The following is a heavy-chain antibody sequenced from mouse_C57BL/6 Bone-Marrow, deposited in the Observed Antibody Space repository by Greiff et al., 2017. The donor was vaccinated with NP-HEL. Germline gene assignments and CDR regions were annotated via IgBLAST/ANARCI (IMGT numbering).Heavy chain of an antibody. D-gene: IGHD1-1*01. V-gene: IGHV1-18*01. J-gene: IGHJ2*01. Sequence: DVKLVESGPELVKPGASVKIPCKASGYTFTDYNMDWVKQSHGKSLEWIGDINPNNGGTIYNQKFKGKATLTVDKSSSTAYMELRSLTSEDTAVYYCARRGSSSYDYWGQGTTLTVSS. CDR2: INPNNGGT. CDR1: GYTFTDYN. CDR3: ARRGSSSYDY.